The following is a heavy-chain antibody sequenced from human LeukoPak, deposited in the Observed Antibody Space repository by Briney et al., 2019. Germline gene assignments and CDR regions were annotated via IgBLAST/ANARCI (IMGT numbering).Heavy chain of an antibody. Sequence: SETLSLTCAVYGGSFSGHYWSWIRQPPGKGLEWIGEINHSGSTNYNPSLKSRVTISVDTSKNQFSLKLSSVTAADTAVYYCARRVIAALGFQHWGQGTLVTVSS. CDR2: INHSGST. J-gene: IGHJ1*01. D-gene: IGHD2-21*01. CDR1: GGSFSGHY. V-gene: IGHV4-34*01. CDR3: ARRVIAALGFQH.